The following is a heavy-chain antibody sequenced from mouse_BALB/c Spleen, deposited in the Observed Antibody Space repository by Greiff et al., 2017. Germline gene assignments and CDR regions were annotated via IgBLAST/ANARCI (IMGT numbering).Heavy chain of an antibody. V-gene: IGHV5-6-4*01. J-gene: IGHJ2*01. CDR2: ISSGGSYT. CDR3: TRDHPITTALDY. CDR1: GFAFSSYD. D-gene: IGHD1-2*01. Sequence: EVQVVESGGGLVKPGGSLKLSCAASGFAFSSYDMSWVRQTPEKRLEWVAYISSGGSYTYYPDSVKGRFTISRDNAKNTLYLQMSSLKSEDTAMYYCTRDHPITTALDYWGQGTTLTVSS.